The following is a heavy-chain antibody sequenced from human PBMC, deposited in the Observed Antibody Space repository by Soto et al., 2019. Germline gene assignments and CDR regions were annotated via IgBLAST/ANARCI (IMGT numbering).Heavy chain of an antibody. J-gene: IGHJ6*02. Sequence: GASVKVSCKASGFTFTSSAVQWARQARGQRLEWIGWIVVGSGNTNYAQKFQERVTITRDMSTSTAYMELSSLRSEDTAVYYCAATMGMHYYYGMDVWGQGTTVTVSS. CDR1: GFTFTSSA. CDR3: AATMGMHYYYGMDV. CDR2: IVVGSGNT. V-gene: IGHV1-58*01. D-gene: IGHD7-27*01.